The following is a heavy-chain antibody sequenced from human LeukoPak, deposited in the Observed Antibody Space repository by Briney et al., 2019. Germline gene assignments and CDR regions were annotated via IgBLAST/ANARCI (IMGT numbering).Heavy chain of an antibody. D-gene: IGHD2/OR15-2a*01. J-gene: IGHJ3*02. CDR3: ARGTTAPGWHLGAFDI. Sequence: ASVKVSCKASGYTFTSYGISWVRQAPGQGLEWMGWISAYNGNTNYAQKLQGRVTMTTDTSTSTAYMELRSLRSDDTAVYYCARGTTAPGWHLGAFDIWGQGTMVTVSS. V-gene: IGHV1-18*01. CDR2: ISAYNGNT. CDR1: GYTFTSYG.